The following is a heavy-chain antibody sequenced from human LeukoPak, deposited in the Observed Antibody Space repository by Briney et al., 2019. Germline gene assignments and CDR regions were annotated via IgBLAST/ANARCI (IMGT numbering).Heavy chain of an antibody. D-gene: IGHD3-3*01. CDR2: ITKSGDTT. V-gene: IGHV3-23*01. CDR3: TKDYCGRFCSAV. CDR1: GFTVSAFG. Sequence: PGGSLRLSCAASGFTVSAFGMNWVRQAPGKGLEWVSTITKSGDTTYYVDSVKGRFTISRDNSKNTLYLQMSSLRAEDTAKYYCTKDYCGRFCSAVWGQGTTVTVSS. J-gene: IGHJ6*02.